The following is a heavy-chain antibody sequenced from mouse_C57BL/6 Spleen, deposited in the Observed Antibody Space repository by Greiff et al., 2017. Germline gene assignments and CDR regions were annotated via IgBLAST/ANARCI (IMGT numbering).Heavy chain of an antibody. Sequence: QVHVKQSGAELVRPGASVTLSCKASGYTFTDYEMHWVKQTPVHGLEWIGAIDPETGGTAYNQKFKGKAILTADKSSSTAYMELRSLTSEDSAVYYCTRSGDYYGSSYGFAYWGQGTLVTVSA. J-gene: IGHJ3*01. CDR2: IDPETGGT. CDR1: GYTFTDYE. V-gene: IGHV1-15*01. CDR3: TRSGDYYGSSYGFAY. D-gene: IGHD1-1*01.